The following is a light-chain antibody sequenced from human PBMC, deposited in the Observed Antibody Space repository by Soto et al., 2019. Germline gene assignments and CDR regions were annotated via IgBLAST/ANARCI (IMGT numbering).Light chain of an antibody. CDR3: SSYTRTSTHII. V-gene: IGLV2-14*01. J-gene: IGLJ2*01. CDR2: EVT. CDR1: TSDVGGYDY. Sequence: QSALTQPASVSGSPGQSITFSCTGTTSDVGGYDYVSWYQQHPGKAPKLIIYEVTDRPSGVSNRFSGSKSGNTASLTVSGLQADDEAIYYCSSYTRTSTHIIFGGGTKVTVL.